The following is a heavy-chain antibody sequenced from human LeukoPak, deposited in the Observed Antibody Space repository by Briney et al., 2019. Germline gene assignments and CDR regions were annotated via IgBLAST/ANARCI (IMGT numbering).Heavy chain of an antibody. V-gene: IGHV1-8*01. Sequence: ASVKVSCKASGYTFTSYDINWVRQATGQGLEWMGWMNPNSGNTGYAQKFQGRVTMTRNTSISTAYMELSSLRSEDTAAYYCARGRAAGGYYYDSSGLDYWGQGTLVTVSS. CDR3: ARGRAAGGYYYDSSGLDY. J-gene: IGHJ4*02. D-gene: IGHD3-22*01. CDR2: MNPNSGNT. CDR1: GYTFTSYD.